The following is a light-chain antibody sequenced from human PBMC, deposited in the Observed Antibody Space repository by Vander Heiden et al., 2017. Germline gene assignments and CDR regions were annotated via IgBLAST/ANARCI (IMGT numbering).Light chain of an antibody. CDR3: QAYDSSLGAWV. J-gene: IGLJ3*02. CDR1: SSNIGADYN. V-gene: IGLV1-40*03. Sequence: QSVATQPPSVSGTLGQRVTMSCTGTSSNIGADYNVHWYQHLPGGAPKLLIYGNFNRASGVPDRFSASKSGASATLGISGVQADDEADYYCQAYDSSLGAWVFGGGTKLTVL. CDR2: GNF.